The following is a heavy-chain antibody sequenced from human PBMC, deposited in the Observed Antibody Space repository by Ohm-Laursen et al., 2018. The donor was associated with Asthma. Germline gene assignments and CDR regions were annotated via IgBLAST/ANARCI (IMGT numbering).Heavy chain of an antibody. CDR2: IYPDGGEK. J-gene: IGHJ4*02. CDR3: ATNLPYEAENY. CDR1: GLPFSNFW. V-gene: IGHV3-7*05. Sequence: GSLGLSCTASGLPFSNFWMSWVRQAPGKGLEWVANIYPDGGEKYYVDSVDGRFTISRDNAKNSLYLQMNSLRAEDTAVYYCATNLPYEAENYWGQGTLVTVSS. D-gene: IGHD3-16*01.